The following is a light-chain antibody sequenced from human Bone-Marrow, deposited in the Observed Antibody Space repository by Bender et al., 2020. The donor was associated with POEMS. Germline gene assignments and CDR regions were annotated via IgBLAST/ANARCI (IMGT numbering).Light chain of an antibody. CDR1: SSDVGSYNL. CDR2: EGS. J-gene: IGLJ3*02. CDR3: CSYAGDTTV. Sequence: QSALTQPASVSGSPGQSITISCTGTSSDVGSYNLVSWYQQHPGKAPKLMIYEGSKRPSGVSNRFSGSKSGNTASLTISGLQADDEADYYCCSYAGDTTVFGGGTKLTVL. V-gene: IGLV2-23*01.